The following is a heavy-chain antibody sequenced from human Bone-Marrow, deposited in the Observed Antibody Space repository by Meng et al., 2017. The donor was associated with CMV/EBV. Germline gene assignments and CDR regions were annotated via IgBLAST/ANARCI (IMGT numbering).Heavy chain of an antibody. Sequence: TSYGINWVRHATGQGLEWMGWMNPNSGNTGYAQKFQGRVTINRNTSISTAYMELSSLRSEDTAVYYCARGQYYDFWSGYGPMNWFDPWGQGTLVTVSS. CDR3: ARGQYYDFWSGYGPMNWFDP. D-gene: IGHD3-3*01. CDR1: TSYG. CDR2: MNPNSGNT. V-gene: IGHV1-8*03. J-gene: IGHJ5*02.